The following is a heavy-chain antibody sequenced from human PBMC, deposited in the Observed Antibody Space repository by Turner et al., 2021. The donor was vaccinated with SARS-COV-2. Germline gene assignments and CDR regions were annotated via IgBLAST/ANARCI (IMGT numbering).Heavy chain of an antibody. CDR3: ARSFTAMVRVDY. Sequence: QGQLVQSGAEVKKTGARAKVSPKASGYTFTSYDSNGVRQATEQGREWMGWVNTNSGNTGYAQKFHGRVTMTRNTSIRTAYMALSSLGSEDTAVYYCARSFTAMVRVDYWGQGTLVTVSS. J-gene: IGHJ4*02. V-gene: IGHV1-8*01. D-gene: IGHD5-18*01. CDR1: GYTFTSYD. CDR2: VNTNSGNT.